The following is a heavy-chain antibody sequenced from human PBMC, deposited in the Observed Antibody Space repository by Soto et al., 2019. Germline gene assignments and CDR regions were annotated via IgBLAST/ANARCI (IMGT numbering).Heavy chain of an antibody. CDR3: ARGYGMATMYYFDY. Sequence: QVQLVQSGAEVKKPGSSVKVSRKASGGTFSSYAISWVRQAPGQGLEWMGGIIPIFGTANYAQKFQGRVTITADESTSTAYMELSSLRSEDTAVYYCARGYGMATMYYFDYWGQGTLVTVSS. J-gene: IGHJ4*02. V-gene: IGHV1-69*01. CDR1: GGTFSSYA. D-gene: IGHD5-12*01. CDR2: IIPIFGTA.